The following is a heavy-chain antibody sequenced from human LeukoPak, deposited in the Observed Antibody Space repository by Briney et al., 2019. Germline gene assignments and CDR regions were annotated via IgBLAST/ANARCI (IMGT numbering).Heavy chain of an antibody. D-gene: IGHD6-19*01. CDR3: ARGKHQWLVREYFQH. Sequence: SETLSLTCTVSGGSISSSSYYWGWIRQPPGKGLEWIGSIYYSGSTYYNPSLKSRVTISVDTSKNQFSLKLSSVTAADTAVYYCARGKHQWLVREYFQHWGQGTLVTVSS. CDR1: GGSISSSSYY. CDR2: IYYSGST. V-gene: IGHV4-39*07. J-gene: IGHJ1*01.